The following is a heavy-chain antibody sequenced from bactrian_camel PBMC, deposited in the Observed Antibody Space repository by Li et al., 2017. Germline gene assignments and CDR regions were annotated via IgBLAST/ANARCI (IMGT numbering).Heavy chain of an antibody. CDR3: AGRTDGNCGVWYLTTTSAFQY. J-gene: IGHJ4*01. V-gene: IGHV3S1*01. CDR2: IVTGGGNT. CDR1: GYFSKRC. D-gene: IGHD3*01. Sequence: HVQLVESGGGSVQAEGSLRLSCAASGYFSKRCMAWFRQAPGKEREGVAAIVTGGGNTYYAGSVDGRFTISQDNAKNTVYLQMNSQKPEDTAMYYCAGRTDGNCGVWYLTTTSAFQYWGQGTQVTVTS.